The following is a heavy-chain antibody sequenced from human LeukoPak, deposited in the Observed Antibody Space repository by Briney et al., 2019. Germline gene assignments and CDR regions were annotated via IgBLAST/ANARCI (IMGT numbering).Heavy chain of an antibody. CDR1: GGAISSSSYY. D-gene: IGHD4-17*01. CDR3: ARHLESFDYGEHVNWFDP. J-gene: IGHJ5*02. Sequence: SETLSLTCTVSGGAISSSSYYWGWIRQPPGKGLEWIGSIYYSGSTYYNPSLKSRVTISVDTSKKQFSLKLSSVTAADTAVYYCARHLESFDYGEHVNWFDPWGQGTLVTVSS. CDR2: IYYSGST. V-gene: IGHV4-39*01.